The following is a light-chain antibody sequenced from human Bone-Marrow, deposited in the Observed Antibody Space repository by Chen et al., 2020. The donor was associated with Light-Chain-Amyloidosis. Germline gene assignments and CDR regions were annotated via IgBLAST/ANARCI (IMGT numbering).Light chain of an antibody. CDR1: NIGSTS. Sequence: SYVLTQPSSVSVAPGQTATIARGGNNIGSTSVHGYQQTPGQAPLLVGYDDSDRPSGIPERLSGSNSGNTATLTISRVEAGDEADYYCQVWDRSSDRPVFGGGTKLTVL. V-gene: IGLV3-21*02. CDR3: QVWDRSSDRPV. J-gene: IGLJ3*02. CDR2: DDS.